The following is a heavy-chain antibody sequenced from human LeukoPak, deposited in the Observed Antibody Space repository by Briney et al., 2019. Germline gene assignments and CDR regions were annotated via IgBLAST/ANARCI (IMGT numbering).Heavy chain of an antibody. V-gene: IGHV3-30-3*01. Sequence: PGRSLRLSCAASGFTFSSYAMHWVRQAPGKGLEWVAVISYDGSNKYYADSVKGRFTISRDNSKNTLYLQMNSLRAEDTAVYYCARDEEEWLFSGNFDYRGQGTLVTVSS. J-gene: IGHJ4*02. CDR1: GFTFSSYA. D-gene: IGHD3-3*01. CDR2: ISYDGSNK. CDR3: ARDEEEWLFSGNFDY.